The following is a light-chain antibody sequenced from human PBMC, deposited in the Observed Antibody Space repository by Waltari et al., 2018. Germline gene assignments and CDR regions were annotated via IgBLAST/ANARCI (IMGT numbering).Light chain of an antibody. CDR2: AAS. CDR1: QSISSY. CDR3: QQSYSTPPENT. Sequence: DILMIQSPSSLSASVGDRVTITCQASQSISSYLNWYQQKPGKAPKLLNYAASSLQSRVPSRFSGSGSGTDFTLTISSLQPEDFATYYCQQSYSTPPENTFGGGTKVEIK. V-gene: IGKV1-39*01. J-gene: IGKJ4*01.